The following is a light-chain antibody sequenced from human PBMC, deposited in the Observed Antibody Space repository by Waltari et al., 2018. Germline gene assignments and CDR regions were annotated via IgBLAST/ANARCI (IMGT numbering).Light chain of an antibody. J-gene: IGKJ2*01. CDR2: CAS. CDR1: QSVSSN. V-gene: IGKV3-15*01. Sequence: EIVMTQSPATLTVSPGERATLSCRASQSVSSNLAWYQQKPGQAPRLLIYCASTRATGIPARFSGSGSGTEFTLTISSLQSEDFAVYYCQQYNNWPPMYTFGQGTKLEIK. CDR3: QQYNNWPPMYT.